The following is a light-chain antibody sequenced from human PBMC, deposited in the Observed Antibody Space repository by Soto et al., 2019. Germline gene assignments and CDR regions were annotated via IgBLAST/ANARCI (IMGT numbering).Light chain of an antibody. CDR2: EVS. CDR3: SSYTNSSPSL. Sequence: QSVLTQPASVSGSPGQSITISCTGTSSDVGGYNYVSWYQQHPGKAPKLMIYEVSNRPSGVSNRFSGSKSGNTASLTISGLQAEDDADYYCSSYTNSSPSLFGTGTKVAGL. J-gene: IGLJ1*01. CDR1: SSDVGGYNY. V-gene: IGLV2-14*01.